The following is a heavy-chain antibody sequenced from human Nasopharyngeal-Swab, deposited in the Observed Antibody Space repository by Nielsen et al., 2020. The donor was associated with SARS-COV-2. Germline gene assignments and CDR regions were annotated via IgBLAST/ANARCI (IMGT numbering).Heavy chain of an antibody. CDR1: GLTFIGYA. Sequence: GGSLRLSFAASGLTFIGYAMHWVRQAPGKGLEWLPVISYDGSNKYYADSVKGRFTISRDNSKNTLYLQMNSLRAEDTAVYYCARDEQLCLDYWGQGTLVTVSS. CDR2: ISYDGSNK. V-gene: IGHV3-30*04. CDR3: ARDEQLCLDY. D-gene: IGHD5-18*01. J-gene: IGHJ4*02.